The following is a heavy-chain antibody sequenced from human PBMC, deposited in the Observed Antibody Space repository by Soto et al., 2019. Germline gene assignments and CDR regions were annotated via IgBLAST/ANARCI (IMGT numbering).Heavy chain of an antibody. V-gene: IGHV4-34*01. CDR1: GGSFSGYY. CDR2: INHRGST. CDR3: ARGRIVVVPAAIKNWFDP. J-gene: IGHJ5*02. D-gene: IGHD2-2*01. Sequence: QVQLQQWGAGLLKPSETLSLTCAVYGGSFSGYYWSWIRQPPGKGLEWIGEINHRGSTNYNPSLKSRVTISVDTSKNQFSLKLSSVTAADTAVYYCARGRIVVVPAAIKNWFDPWGQGTLVTVSS.